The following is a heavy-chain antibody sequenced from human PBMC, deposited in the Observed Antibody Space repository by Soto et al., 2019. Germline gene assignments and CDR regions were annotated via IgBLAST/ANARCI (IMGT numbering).Heavy chain of an antibody. V-gene: IGHV4-39*01. Sequence: SETLSLTCSVSGGSISSSSYYWGWIRQPPGKGLEWIGSIYYSGSTYYNPSLKSRVTISVDTSKNQFSLKLSSVTAADTAVYYCERHSKLGTVNWGQGTLVTVSS. CDR2: IYYSGST. D-gene: IGHD7-27*01. CDR3: ERHSKLGTVN. CDR1: GGSISSSSYY. J-gene: IGHJ4*02.